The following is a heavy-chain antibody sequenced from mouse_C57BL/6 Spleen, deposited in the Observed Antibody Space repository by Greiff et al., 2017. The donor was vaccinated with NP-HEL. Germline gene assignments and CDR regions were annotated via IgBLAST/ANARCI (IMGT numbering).Heavy chain of an antibody. CDR1: GFNIKDYY. Sequence: EVQLQQSGAELVKPGASVKLSCTASGFNIKDYYMHWVKQRTEQGLEWIGRIDPEDGDTKYAPKFQGKATITADTSSNTAYLQLSSLTSEDAAVYYCARHYGSSSSPYWGQGTLVTVSA. CDR2: IDPEDGDT. D-gene: IGHD1-1*01. V-gene: IGHV14-2*01. J-gene: IGHJ3*01. CDR3: ARHYGSSSSPY.